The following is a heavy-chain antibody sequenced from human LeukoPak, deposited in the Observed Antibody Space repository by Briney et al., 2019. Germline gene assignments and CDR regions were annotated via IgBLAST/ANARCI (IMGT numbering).Heavy chain of an antibody. Sequence: SQTLSLTCTVSGGSISSGGYYWSWIRQPPGKGLEWIGYIYHSGSTYYNPSLKSRVTISVDRSKNQFSLKLSSVTAADTAVYYCARDGGGSNWFDPWGQGTLVTVSS. J-gene: IGHJ5*02. CDR3: ARDGGGSNWFDP. D-gene: IGHD3-16*01. CDR1: GGSISSGGYY. V-gene: IGHV4-30-2*01. CDR2: IYHSGST.